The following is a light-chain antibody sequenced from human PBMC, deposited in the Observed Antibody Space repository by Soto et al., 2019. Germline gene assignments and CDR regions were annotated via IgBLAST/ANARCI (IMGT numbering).Light chain of an antibody. J-gene: IGKJ4*01. Sequence: EIVLTQSPATLSLSPGERATLSCRASQSVNSFLAWYQQKPGQAPRLLIYDSSHRATGIPARFSGSRSGTDFTLTTSSLEPEDFAVYYCQQRSNRLLTFGGGTKVEIK. CDR3: QQRSNRLLT. CDR1: QSVNSF. CDR2: DSS. V-gene: IGKV3-11*01.